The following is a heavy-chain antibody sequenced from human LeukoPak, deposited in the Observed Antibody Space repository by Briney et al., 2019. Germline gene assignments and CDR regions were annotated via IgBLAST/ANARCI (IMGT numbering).Heavy chain of an antibody. CDR3: AKDSGQIQVLSGYSDS. Sequence: PGGSLRLSCAASGFTFSICAMSWVRQAPGKGLERVSAISGSGGGTYYADSVKGRFTISRDNSKNTLYLQMNGLRAEDTAVYFCAKDSGQIQVLSGYSDSWGQGTLVTVSS. CDR1: GFTFSICA. D-gene: IGHD5-18*01. CDR2: ISGSGGGT. V-gene: IGHV3-23*01. J-gene: IGHJ4*02.